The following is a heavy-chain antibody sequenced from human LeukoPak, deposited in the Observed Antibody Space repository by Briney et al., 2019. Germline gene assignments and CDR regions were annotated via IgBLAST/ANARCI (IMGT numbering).Heavy chain of an antibody. V-gene: IGHV4-38-2*02. CDR2: IYHSGRT. J-gene: IGHJ4*02. Sequence: SETPSLTCSVSGYSIDSGYYWGWIRQPPGKGLEWIGSIYHSGRTYYNPSLKSRVTISVDTSKNQFSLKLSSVTAADTAVYYCATLTYGSGSFYKDYWGQGTLVTVSS. CDR3: ATLTYGSGSFYKDY. CDR1: GYSIDSGYY. D-gene: IGHD3-10*01.